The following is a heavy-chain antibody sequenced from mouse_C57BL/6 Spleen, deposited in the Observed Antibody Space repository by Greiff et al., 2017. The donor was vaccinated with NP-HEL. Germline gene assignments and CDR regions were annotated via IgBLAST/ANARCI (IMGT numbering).Heavy chain of an antibody. CDR3: AREGNFYYGSSYVGAYFDD. J-gene: IGHJ2*01. D-gene: IGHD1-1*01. Sequence: VHVKQSGAELVKPGASVKLSCTASGFNIKDYYMHWVKQRPEQGLEWIGRIDPEDGETKYAPKFQGKATITADTSSNTADLQPSSLSSEETAVYYCAREGNFYYGSSYVGAYFDDWGQGTTLTVSS. V-gene: IGHV14-2*01. CDR2: IDPEDGET. CDR1: GFNIKDYY.